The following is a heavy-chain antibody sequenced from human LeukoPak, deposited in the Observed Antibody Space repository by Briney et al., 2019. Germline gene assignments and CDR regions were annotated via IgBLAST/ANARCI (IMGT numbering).Heavy chain of an antibody. V-gene: IGHV3-64*01. D-gene: IGHD1-26*01. CDR2: ISRDGGST. CDR3: ARGRQGAKTRYFDL. J-gene: IGHJ2*01. CDR1: GLIFSNYA. Sequence: GGSLRLSCAASGLIFSNYAMHWVRQGLGKGLECISTISRDGGSTYYANSVKGRFTISRDNSKNTLYLQMGSLRAEDMAVYYCARGRQGAKTRYFDLWGRGTRVTVSS.